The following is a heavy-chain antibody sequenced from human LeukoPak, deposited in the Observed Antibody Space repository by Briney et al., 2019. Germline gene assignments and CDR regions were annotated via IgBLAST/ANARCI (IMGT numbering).Heavy chain of an antibody. V-gene: IGHV3-21*01. J-gene: IGHJ4*02. CDR3: ARVNPTGDFDY. CDR2: ISSSSSYI. Sequence: GGSPRLSCAASGFTFASYAMSWVRQAPGKGLEWVSSISSSSSYIYYADSVKGRFTISRDNAKNSLYLQMNSLRAEDTAVYYCARVNPTGDFDYWGQGTLVTVSS. CDR1: GFTFASYA. D-gene: IGHD7-27*01.